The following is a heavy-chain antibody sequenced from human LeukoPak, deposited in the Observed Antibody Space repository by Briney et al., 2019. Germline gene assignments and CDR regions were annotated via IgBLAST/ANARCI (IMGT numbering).Heavy chain of an antibody. CDR3: TTDSGP. CDR2: MKSKTDGGTT. J-gene: IGHJ5*02. Sequence: AGSLTLSCAASGFIFSNPWMSWVRHAPGKGLGWVSRMKSKTDGGTTDYAAPVKDRRTISRDDSKNALYLQMNSLKTEDTAVYYCTTDSGPCGQGTLVTVSS. CDR1: GFIFSNPW. V-gene: IGHV3-15*01.